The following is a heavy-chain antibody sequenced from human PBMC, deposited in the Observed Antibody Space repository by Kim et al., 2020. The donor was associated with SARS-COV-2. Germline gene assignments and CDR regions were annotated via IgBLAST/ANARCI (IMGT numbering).Heavy chain of an antibody. J-gene: IGHJ4*02. CDR3: ARDPLVGAILFDY. Sequence: YAQKFQGRVTITADESTSTAYMELSSLRSEDTAVYYCARDPLVGAILFDYWGQGTLVTVSS. V-gene: IGHV1-69*01. D-gene: IGHD1-26*01.